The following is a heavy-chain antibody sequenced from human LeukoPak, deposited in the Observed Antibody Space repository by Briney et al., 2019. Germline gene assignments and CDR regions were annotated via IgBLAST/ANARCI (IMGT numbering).Heavy chain of an antibody. V-gene: IGHV3-9*01. CDR3: AKAAARGGFDY. Sequence: GGSLRLSCAASGFTFDDYAMHWVRQAPGKGLEWVSGISWNSGSIGYADSVKGRFTISRDNAKNSLYLQMNSLRAEDTALYYCAKAAARGGFDYWGQGTLVTVSS. CDR1: GFTFDDYA. J-gene: IGHJ4*02. CDR2: ISWNSGSI. D-gene: IGHD6-6*01.